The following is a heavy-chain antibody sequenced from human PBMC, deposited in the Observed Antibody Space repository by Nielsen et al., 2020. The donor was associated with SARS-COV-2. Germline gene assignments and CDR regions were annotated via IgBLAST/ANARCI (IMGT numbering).Heavy chain of an antibody. CDR1: GFTFSSYW. CDR3: ARDLIVGATRYYYGMDV. V-gene: IGHV3-7*01. D-gene: IGHD1-26*01. J-gene: IGHJ6*02. CDR2: IKQDGSEK. Sequence: GGSLRLSCAASGFTFSSYWMSWVRQAPGKGLEWVANIKQDGSEKYYVDSVKGRFTISRDNAKNSLYLQMNSLRAEDTAVYYCARDLIVGATRYYYGMDVWGQGTTVTVSS.